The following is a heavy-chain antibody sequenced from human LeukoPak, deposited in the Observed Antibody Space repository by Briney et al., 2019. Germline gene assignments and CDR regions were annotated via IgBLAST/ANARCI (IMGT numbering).Heavy chain of an antibody. CDR2: ITWNSDNI. CDR3: AKGGGGRLIYYYYMDV. V-gene: IGHV3-9*03. J-gene: IGHJ6*03. D-gene: IGHD3-16*01. Sequence: GGSLRLSCAASGFTFDDYAMHWVRQAPGKGLEWVSGITWNSDNIEYADSVKGRFTISRDNAMNALYLQMNSLRAEDMALYYCAKGGGGRLIYYYYMDVWGKGTTVTVSS. CDR1: GFTFDDYA.